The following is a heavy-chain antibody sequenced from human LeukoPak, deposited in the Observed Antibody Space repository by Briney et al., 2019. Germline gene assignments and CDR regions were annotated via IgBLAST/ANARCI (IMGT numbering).Heavy chain of an antibody. CDR1: GYTFTGYY. V-gene: IGHV1-2*02. J-gene: IGHJ4*02. CDR3: ARSIVVVSAAHSSGWTGFDY. CDR2: INPNSGGT. D-gene: IGHD2-2*01. Sequence: ASVKVSCKASGYTFTGYYMHWVRQAPGQGLEWMGWINPNSGGTNYAQKFQGRVTMTRDTSISTAYMELSRLRSDDTAVYYCARSIVVVSAAHSSGWTGFDYWGQGTLVTVFS.